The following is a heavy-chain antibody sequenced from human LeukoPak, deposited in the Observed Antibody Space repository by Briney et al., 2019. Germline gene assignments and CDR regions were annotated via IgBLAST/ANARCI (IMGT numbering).Heavy chain of an antibody. J-gene: IGHJ4*02. V-gene: IGHV3-23*01. CDR2: ICGSGGDT. CDR1: GFAFRSYA. CDR3: ADPPNSGY. Sequence: GGALRLSCAPSGFAFRSYAISWVPQPPAKGRECVSTICGSGGDTYYADSVKGRFTISRDNFKNTLYLQMNSLRAEDTAVYYCADPPNSGYWGQGTLVTVSS. D-gene: IGHD3-10*01.